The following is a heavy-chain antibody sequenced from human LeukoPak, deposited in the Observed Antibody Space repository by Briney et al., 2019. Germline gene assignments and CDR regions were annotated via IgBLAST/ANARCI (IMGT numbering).Heavy chain of an antibody. CDR2: IYYNGST. CDR3: ARHEYCSGGSCYYHYYYYGMDV. CDR1: GGSISSYY. Sequence: PSETLSLTCTVSGGSISSYYWSWIRQPPGKGLEWIGYIYYNGSTNYNPSLKSRVTISVDTSKNQFSLKLSSVNAADTAVYYCARHEYCSGGSCYYHYYYYGMDVWGQGTTVTVSS. J-gene: IGHJ6*02. V-gene: IGHV4-59*08. D-gene: IGHD2-15*01.